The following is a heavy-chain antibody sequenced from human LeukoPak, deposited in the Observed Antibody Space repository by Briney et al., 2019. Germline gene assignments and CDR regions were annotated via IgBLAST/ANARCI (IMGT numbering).Heavy chain of an antibody. CDR2: IYYSGNT. CDR1: GGSISSNNCY. Sequence: SETLSLTCTISGGSISSNNCYWAWIRQPPGKGLEWIGSIYYSGNTYYSPSLRSRVTISVDTSKNQFSLKLSSVTAADTAVYYCARGPRSLRYYYGSGSPQKYYFDYWGQGTLVTVSS. D-gene: IGHD3-10*01. V-gene: IGHV4-39*07. J-gene: IGHJ4*02. CDR3: ARGPRSLRYYYGSGSPQKYYFDY.